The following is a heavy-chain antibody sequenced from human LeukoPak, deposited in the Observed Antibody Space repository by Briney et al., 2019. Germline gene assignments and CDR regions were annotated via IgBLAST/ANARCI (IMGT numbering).Heavy chain of an antibody. J-gene: IGHJ4*02. CDR1: GFSFSTYA. V-gene: IGHV3-33*01. CDR2: IWHDAIHT. CDR3: AREVFGSGSYPDY. D-gene: IGHD3-10*01. Sequence: GGSLRLSCAASGFSFSTYAMHWVRQAPGKGLEGVALIWHDAIHTFYTDSVKGRFPIPRANSKNTVYLQMNSLGGEDTAVYYCAREVFGSGSYPDYWGRGTVVTVSS.